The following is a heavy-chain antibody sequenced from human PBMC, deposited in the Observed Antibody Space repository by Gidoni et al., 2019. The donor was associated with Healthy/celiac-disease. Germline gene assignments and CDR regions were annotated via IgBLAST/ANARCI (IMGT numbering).Heavy chain of an antibody. CDR1: GVPFRRYG. J-gene: IGHJ6*02. D-gene: IGHD3-3*01. V-gene: IGHV3-33*01. CDR3: ARGADYDFWSGYPPRDPPYYYYGMDV. Sequence: QVQLVESGGGVVQPGRSLRPSCAASGVPFRRYGMHWVRQAPGKGLEWVAVIWYDGSNKYYADAVKGRFTISRDNSKNTLYLQMNSLRAEDTAVYYCARGADYDFWSGYPPRDPPYYYYGMDVWGQGTTVTVSS. CDR2: IWYDGSNK.